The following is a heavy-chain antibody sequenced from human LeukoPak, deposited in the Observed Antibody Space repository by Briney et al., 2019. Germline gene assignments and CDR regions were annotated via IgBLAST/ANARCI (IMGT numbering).Heavy chain of an antibody. CDR3: ARVLGYCSSTSCYGGGFDY. CDR2: ISRSSSYI. J-gene: IGHJ4*02. Sequence: GGSLRLSCAASGFTFSSYRMNWVRQAPGKGLEWVSSISRSSSYIYYADSVKGRFTISRDNAKNSLYLQMNSLRAEDTAVYYCARVLGYCSSTSCYGGGFDYWGQGTLVTVSS. D-gene: IGHD2-2*01. V-gene: IGHV3-21*01. CDR1: GFTFSSYR.